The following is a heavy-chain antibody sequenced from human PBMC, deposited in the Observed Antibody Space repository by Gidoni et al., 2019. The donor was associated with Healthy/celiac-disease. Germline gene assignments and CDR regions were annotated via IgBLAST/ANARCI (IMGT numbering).Heavy chain of an antibody. D-gene: IGHD2-2*02. V-gene: IGHV1-2*02. CDR2: INPNSGGT. Sequence: QVQLVQSGAEVKKPGSSVKVSGKASGYTFTGPYMNWVRQAPGQGLEWMGWINPNSGGTNYAQKFQGRVTMTRDTSIGTAYMELSRLRSDDTAVYYCARALGCSSTSCYTGWFDPWGQGTLVTVSS. CDR3: ARALGCSSTSCYTGWFDP. CDR1: GYTFTGPY. J-gene: IGHJ5*02.